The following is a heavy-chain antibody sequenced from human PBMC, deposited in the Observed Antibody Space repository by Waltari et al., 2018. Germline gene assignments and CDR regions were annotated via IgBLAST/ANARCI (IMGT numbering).Heavy chain of an antibody. J-gene: IGHJ5*02. CDR1: GGSISSGSYY. D-gene: IGHD3-22*01. CDR2: IYTSGST. CDR3: RGDYYDSSGLNPDNWFDP. Sequence: QVQLQESGPGLVKPSQTLSLTCTVSGGSISSGSYYWSWIRHPAGQGLEWIGRIYTSGSTNYNPSLKSRVTISVDTSKNQFSLKLSSVTAADTAVYYCRGDYYDSSGLNPDNWFDPWGQGTLVTVSS. V-gene: IGHV4-61*02.